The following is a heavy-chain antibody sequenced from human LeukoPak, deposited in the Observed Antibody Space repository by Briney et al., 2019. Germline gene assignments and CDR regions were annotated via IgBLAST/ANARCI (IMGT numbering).Heavy chain of an antibody. CDR1: GFTFSSYG. CDR3: ARDLNPYDSSGYYFAY. D-gene: IGHD3-22*01. Sequence: GRSLRLSCAASGFTFSSYGMHWVRQAPGKGLEWVAVISYDGSNKYYADSVKGRFTISRDNSKNTLYLQMNSLRAEDTAVYYCARDLNPYDSSGYYFAYWGQGTLVTVSS. CDR2: ISYDGSNK. J-gene: IGHJ4*02. V-gene: IGHV3-30*03.